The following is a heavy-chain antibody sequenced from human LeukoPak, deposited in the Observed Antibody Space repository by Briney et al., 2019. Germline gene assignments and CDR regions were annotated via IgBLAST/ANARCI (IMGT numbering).Heavy chain of an antibody. J-gene: IGHJ4*02. CDR1: GYTFTGYY. Sequence: ASVKASCKASGYTFTGYYMHWVRQAPGQGLEWMGIINPSGGSTSYAQKFQGRVTMTRDTSTSTVYMELSSLRSEDTAVYYCARSYAPLGNFDYWGQGTLVTVSS. V-gene: IGHV1-46*01. CDR2: INPSGGST. CDR3: ARSYAPLGNFDY. D-gene: IGHD7-27*01.